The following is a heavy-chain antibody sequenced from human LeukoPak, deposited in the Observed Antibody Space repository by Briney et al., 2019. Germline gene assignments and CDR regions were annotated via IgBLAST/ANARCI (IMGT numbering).Heavy chain of an antibody. CDR3: AKIRVSSGLDY. CDR2: ISGSGGTT. CDR1: GFTFSSYA. J-gene: IGHJ4*02. Sequence: GASLRLSCAASGFTFSSYAMSWVRQAPGKGLEWVSSISGSGGTTYYADSVKGRFTISRDNSKNTLYLQMNSLRAEDTAVYYCAKIRVSSGLDYWGQGTLVTVSS. D-gene: IGHD3-22*01. V-gene: IGHV3-23*01.